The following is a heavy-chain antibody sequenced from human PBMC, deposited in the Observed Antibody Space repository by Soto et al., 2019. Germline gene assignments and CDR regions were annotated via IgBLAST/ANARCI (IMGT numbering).Heavy chain of an antibody. CDR1: GFTFSSYA. D-gene: IGHD3-22*01. V-gene: IGHV3-30-3*01. CDR2: ISYDGSNK. J-gene: IGHJ4*02. CDR3: ARPSDYYDSSGYYQHLFDY. Sequence: GGSLRLSCAASGFTFSSYAMHWVRQAPGKGLEWVAVISYDGSNKYYADSVKGRFTISRDNSKNTLYLQMNSLRAEDTAVYYCARPSDYYDSSGYYQHLFDYWGQGTLVTVSS.